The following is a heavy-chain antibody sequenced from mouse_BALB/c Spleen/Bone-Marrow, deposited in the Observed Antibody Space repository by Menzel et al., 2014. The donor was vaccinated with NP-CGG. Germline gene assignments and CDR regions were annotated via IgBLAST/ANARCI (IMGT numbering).Heavy chain of an antibody. CDR1: GYTFTSYY. V-gene: IGHV1S81*02. CDR3: TRSYYGNYFDV. J-gene: IGHJ1*01. D-gene: IGHD2-1*01. CDR2: INHSNGGT. Sequence: QVQLKESGAELVKPGASVKLTCKASGYTFTSYYMYWVKQRPGQGLEWIGEINHSNGGTNFNEKFESKATLTVDKSSSTAYMQLSSLTSEDSAVYYCTRSYYGNYFDVWGAGTTVTVSS.